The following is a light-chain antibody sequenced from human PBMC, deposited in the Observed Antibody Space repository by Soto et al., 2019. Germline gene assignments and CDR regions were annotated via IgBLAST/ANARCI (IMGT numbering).Light chain of an antibody. CDR2: QDT. CDR1: KLGDKY. Sequence: SYELTQPPSVSVSPGHTASITCSGDKLGDKYACWYQQKPGQSPVLVISQDTKRPSGIPERFSGSNSGNTATLTISGTQAMDEADYFCQAWDSSTVAFGGGTQLTVL. J-gene: IGLJ2*01. V-gene: IGLV3-1*01. CDR3: QAWDSSTVA.